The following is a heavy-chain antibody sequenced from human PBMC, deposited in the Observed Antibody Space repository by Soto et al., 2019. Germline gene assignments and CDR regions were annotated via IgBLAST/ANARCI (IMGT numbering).Heavy chain of an antibody. Sequence: QVQLVQSGAEVKKPGSSVKVSCKASGGTFSSYAISWVRQAPGQGLEWMGGIIPISGTANYAQEFQGRVTITADESTRTAYMELSSLRSEDTAVYYCARSQGSSTSLEIYYYYYYGMDVWGQGTTVTVSS. V-gene: IGHV1-69*01. CDR2: IIPISGTA. CDR3: ARSQGSSTSLEIYYYYYYGMDV. CDR1: GGTFSSYA. J-gene: IGHJ6*02. D-gene: IGHD2-2*01.